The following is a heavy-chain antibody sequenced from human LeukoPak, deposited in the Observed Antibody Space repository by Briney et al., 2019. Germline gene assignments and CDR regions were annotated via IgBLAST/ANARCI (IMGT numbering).Heavy chain of an antibody. CDR1: GYTFTGYY. V-gene: IGHV1-2*02. CDR2: INPNSGGT. J-gene: IGHJ4*02. D-gene: IGHD3-22*01. Sequence: ASVKVSCKASGYTFTGYYMHWVRQAPGQGLEWMGWINPNSGGTNYAQKFQGRVTMTRDTSISTAYMELSRLRSDDTAVYYCARAVYYDSSGYLGYFDYWGQGTLVTASS. CDR3: ARAVYYDSSGYLGYFDY.